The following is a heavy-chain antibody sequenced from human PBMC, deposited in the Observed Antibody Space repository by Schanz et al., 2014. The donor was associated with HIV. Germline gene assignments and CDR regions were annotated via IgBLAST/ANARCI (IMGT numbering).Heavy chain of an antibody. D-gene: IGHD1-26*01. CDR1: GFTFDDYA. Sequence: EVQLVESGGGLVQPGRSLRLSCAVSGFTFDDYAMHWVRQAPGKGLEWVSGMSWNRRRIGYGDAVKGRFTISRDNANNFVDLQMTDLRVEDTALYFCAKAIMGATEYYYGMDVWGQGTMVTVSS. CDR3: AKAIMGATEYYYGMDV. CDR2: MSWNRRRI. J-gene: IGHJ6*02. V-gene: IGHV3-9*01.